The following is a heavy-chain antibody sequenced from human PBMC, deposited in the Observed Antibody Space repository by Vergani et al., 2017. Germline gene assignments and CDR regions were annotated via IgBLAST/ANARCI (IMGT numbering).Heavy chain of an antibody. V-gene: IGHV3-21*01. D-gene: IGHD2-2*01. CDR3: ARDPPIVVVPAARIYYYYGMDV. CDR1: GFTFSSYS. J-gene: IGHJ6*02. Sequence: EVQLVESGGGLVKPGGSLRLSCAASGFTFSSYSMNWVRQAPGKGLEWVSSISSSSSYIYYADSVKGRFTISRDNAKNSLYLQMNSLRAEDTAVYYCARDPPIVVVPAARIYYYYGMDVWGQGTTVTVSS. CDR2: ISSSSSYI.